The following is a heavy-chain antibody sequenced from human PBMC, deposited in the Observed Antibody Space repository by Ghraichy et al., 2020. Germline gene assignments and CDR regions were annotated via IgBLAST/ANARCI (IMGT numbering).Heavy chain of an antibody. J-gene: IGHJ3*02. CDR2: ISDDGRNK. Sequence: GESLNISCAASGFTLSSYTLHWVRQAPGKGLEWVALISDDGRNKYYADSVKGRFTISRDNSKNTLYLQMNSLRAEDTAVYYCARDLIIASRGYAFDIWGQGTMVTVSS. CDR3: ARDLIIASRGYAFDI. V-gene: IGHV3-30*04. CDR1: GFTLSSYT. D-gene: IGHD3-22*01.